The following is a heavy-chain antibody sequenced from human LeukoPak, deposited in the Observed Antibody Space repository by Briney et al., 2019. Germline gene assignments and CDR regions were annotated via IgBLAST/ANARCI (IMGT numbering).Heavy chain of an antibody. J-gene: IGHJ4*02. D-gene: IGHD3-22*01. V-gene: IGHV4-39*07. CDR1: GGSISSSSYY. Sequence: SETLSLTCTVSGGSISSSSYYWGWIRQPPGKGLEWIGSIYYSGSTYYNPSLKSRVTISVDTSKNQFSLKLSSVTAADTAMYYCARLGYYYDSSGYYLGRSQQKVVDYWGQGTLVTVSS. CDR3: ARLGYYYDSSGYYLGRSQQKVVDY. CDR2: IYYSGST.